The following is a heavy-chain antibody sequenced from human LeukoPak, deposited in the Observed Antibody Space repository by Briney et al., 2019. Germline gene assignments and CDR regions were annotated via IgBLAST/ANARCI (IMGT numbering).Heavy chain of an antibody. V-gene: IGHV1-18*01. CDR3: ARCGDSSGYYSLADAFDI. Sequence: ASVKVSCKASGYTFTSYGISWVRQAPGQGLEWMGWISAYNGNTNYAQKLQGRVTMTTDTSKSTAYMELRSLRSDDTAVYYCARCGDSSGYYSLADAFDIWGQGTMVTVSS. CDR1: GYTFTSYG. CDR2: ISAYNGNT. J-gene: IGHJ3*02. D-gene: IGHD3-22*01.